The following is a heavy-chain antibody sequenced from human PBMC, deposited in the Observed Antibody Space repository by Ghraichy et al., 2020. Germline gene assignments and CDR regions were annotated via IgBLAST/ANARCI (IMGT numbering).Heavy chain of an antibody. CDR1: GFTFSSYW. CDR3: ARHHDYGDYIEFYYHGMDV. V-gene: IGHV3-7*01. D-gene: IGHD4-17*01. J-gene: IGHJ6*02. Sequence: GGSLRLSCAASGFTFSSYWMSWVRQAPGKGLEWVANIKQDGSEKYYVDSVKGRFTISRDNAKNSLYLQMNSLRAEDTAVYYCARHHDYGDYIEFYYHGMDVWGQGTTVTVSS. CDR2: IKQDGSEK.